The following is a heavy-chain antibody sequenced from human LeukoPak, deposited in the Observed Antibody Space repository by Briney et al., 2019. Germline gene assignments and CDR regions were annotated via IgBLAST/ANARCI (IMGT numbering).Heavy chain of an antibody. D-gene: IGHD4-17*01. J-gene: IGHJ4*02. CDR3: ARDRFVTTANFDY. Sequence: GASVKVSCKASGYTFTGYYMHWVRQAPGQGLEWMGWINPNSGGTNYAQKFQGRVTMTRDTSISTAYIELSRLRSDDTAVYYCARDRFVTTANFDYWGQGTLVTVSS. CDR2: INPNSGGT. V-gene: IGHV1-2*02. CDR1: GYTFTGYY.